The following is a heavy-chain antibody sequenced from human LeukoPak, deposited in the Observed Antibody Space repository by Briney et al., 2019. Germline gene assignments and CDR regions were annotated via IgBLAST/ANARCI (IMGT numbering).Heavy chain of an antibody. CDR3: ARGGYGNFEFFVYYFDY. J-gene: IGHJ4*02. D-gene: IGHD4-11*01. CDR1: GGSISSGSYS. Sequence: SETLSLTCTVSGGSISSGSYSWSWIRQPAGKGLEWIGRVYTSGSTNYNPSLRSRVTISVDTSKNQFSLKLSSVTAADTAVYYCARGGYGNFEFFVYYFDYWGQGALVTVSS. CDR2: VYTSGST. V-gene: IGHV4-61*02.